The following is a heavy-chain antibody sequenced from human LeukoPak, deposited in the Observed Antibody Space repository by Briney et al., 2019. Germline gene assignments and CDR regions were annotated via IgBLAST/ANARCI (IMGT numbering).Heavy chain of an antibody. CDR3: ARDLPHYGDYVGVFDY. V-gene: IGHV3-66*01. CDR1: GFTVSSNY. J-gene: IGHJ4*02. Sequence: GGSLRLSCAASGFTVSSNYMSWVRQAPGKGLEWVSVIYSGGSTYYADSVKGRFTISRDNSKNTLYLQMNSLRAEDTAVYYCARDLPHYGDYVGVFDYWGQGTLVTVSS. CDR2: IYSGGST. D-gene: IGHD4-17*01.